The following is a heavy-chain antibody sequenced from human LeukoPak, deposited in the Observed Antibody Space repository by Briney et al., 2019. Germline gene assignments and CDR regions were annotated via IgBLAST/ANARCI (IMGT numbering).Heavy chain of an antibody. Sequence: GGSLRLSCEGSAFIFSGHWMNWVRQTPGKGLEWVSYISSSSSTIYYADSVKGRFTISRDNAKNSLYLQMNSLRAEDTAVYYCARARGGYDILTGYHYPYYFDYWGQGTLVTVSS. J-gene: IGHJ4*02. CDR3: ARARGGYDILTGYHYPYYFDY. V-gene: IGHV3-48*01. CDR2: ISSSSSTI. CDR1: AFIFSGHW. D-gene: IGHD3-9*01.